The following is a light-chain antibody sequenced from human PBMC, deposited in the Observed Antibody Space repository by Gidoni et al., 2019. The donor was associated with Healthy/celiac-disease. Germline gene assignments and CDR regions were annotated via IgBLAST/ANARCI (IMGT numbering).Light chain of an antibody. J-gene: IGKJ1*01. CDR2: DAS. CDR3: QQYNSYPWT. Sequence: DLQMTQSPSTLSASVGDRVTITCRASQSISSWLAWYQQKPGKAPKLLIYDASSLESGVPSRFSGSGSGTEFTLTISSLQPDDVATYYCQQYNSYPWTFGQXTKVEIK. V-gene: IGKV1-5*01. CDR1: QSISSW.